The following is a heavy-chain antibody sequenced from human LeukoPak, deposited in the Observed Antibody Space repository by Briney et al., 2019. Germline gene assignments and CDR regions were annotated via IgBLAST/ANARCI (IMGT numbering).Heavy chain of an antibody. J-gene: IGHJ4*02. CDR3: AGAVADLRGALDY. Sequence: GGSLRLSCAASGFTFSSYAMHWVRQAPGKGLEWVAVISYDGSNKYYADSVKGRFTISRDNSKNTLYLQMNSLRAEDTAVYYCAGAVADLRGALDYWGQGTLVTVSS. V-gene: IGHV3-30*04. CDR2: ISYDGSNK. CDR1: GFTFSSYA. D-gene: IGHD6-19*01.